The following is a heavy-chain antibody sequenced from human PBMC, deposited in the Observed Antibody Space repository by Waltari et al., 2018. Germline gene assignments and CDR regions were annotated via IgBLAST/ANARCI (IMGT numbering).Heavy chain of an antibody. Sequence: QVQLQESGPGLVKPSQTLSLTCTVSGGSISSGGYYWSWIRQHPGKGLEWIGYIYYSGSTSYNRSLRSRVTVSVDTSKNQFSLKLSSVTAADTAVYYCARESRWNDAWFDPWGQGTLVTVSS. CDR1: GGSISSGGYY. CDR2: IYYSGST. D-gene: IGHD1-1*01. J-gene: IGHJ5*02. CDR3: ARESRWNDAWFDP. V-gene: IGHV4-31*03.